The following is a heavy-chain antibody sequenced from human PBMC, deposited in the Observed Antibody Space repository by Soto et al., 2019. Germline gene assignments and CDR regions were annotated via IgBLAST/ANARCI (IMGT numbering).Heavy chain of an antibody. V-gene: IGHV1-3*01. Sequence: ASVKVSCKASGYTFTSYAMHWVRQAPGQRLEWMGWINAGNGNTKYSQKFQGRVTITRDTSASTAYMELSSLRSEDTAVYYCARGEVLHGSSWYFRPGYGMDVWGQGTTVTVSS. CDR2: INAGNGNT. CDR3: ARGEVLHGSSWYFRPGYGMDV. D-gene: IGHD6-13*01. J-gene: IGHJ6*02. CDR1: GYTFTSYA.